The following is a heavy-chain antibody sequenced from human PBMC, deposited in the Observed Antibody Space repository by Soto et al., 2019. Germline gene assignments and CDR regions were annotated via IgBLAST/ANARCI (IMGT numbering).Heavy chain of an antibody. D-gene: IGHD6-25*01. CDR3: SKDLRYSRGTESS. Sequence: EVQLLESGGGLVQPGGSLRLSCAVSGFTFSNYDMNWVRQAPGKGLEWVSFISASGSVTYHAESVKPRFTIARDNSNNMLYLHMCSRGTESTDVYYCSKDLRYSRGTESSWGQGTLVTVSS. V-gene: IGHV3-23*01. J-gene: IGHJ5*02. CDR1: GFTFSNYD. CDR2: ISASGSVT.